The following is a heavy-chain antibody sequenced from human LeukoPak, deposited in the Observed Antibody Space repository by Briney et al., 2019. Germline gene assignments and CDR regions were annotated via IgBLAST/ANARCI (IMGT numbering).Heavy chain of an antibody. V-gene: IGHV4-4*02. CDR1: GGSVASTNW. Sequence: SETLSLTCGVSGGSVASTNWWTCVRQPPGKGLEWIGEVHLDGTTNYNPSLKSRLTMSVDLSENHISLTLTSVTAADTAVYYCAREGGFYRPLDYSGQGTLVTVSS. CDR3: AREGGFYRPLDY. J-gene: IGHJ4*02. D-gene: IGHD3-3*01. CDR2: VHLDGTT.